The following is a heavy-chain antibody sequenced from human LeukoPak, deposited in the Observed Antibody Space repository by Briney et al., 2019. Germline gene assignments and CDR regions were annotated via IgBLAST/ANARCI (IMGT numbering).Heavy chain of an antibody. CDR1: GFSFSSYA. CDR3: AKELRCSGGSCYTYYYYYGMDV. V-gene: IGHV3-23*01. D-gene: IGHD2-15*01. J-gene: IGHJ6*02. Sequence: PGGSLRLSCAASGFSFSSYAMSWVRQAPGKGLEWVSVISGSGGNTYYADSVKGRFTISRDNSKSTLYLQMNSLRAEDTAVYYCAKELRCSGGSCYTYYYYYGMDVWGQGTTVTVSS. CDR2: ISGSGGNT.